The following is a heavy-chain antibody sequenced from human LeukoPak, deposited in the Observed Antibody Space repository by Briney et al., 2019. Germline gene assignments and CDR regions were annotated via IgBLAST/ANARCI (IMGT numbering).Heavy chain of an antibody. D-gene: IGHD1-1*01. CDR2: ISMNVQTT. Sequence: GGSLRLSCSASGFTFTSHVMHWVRQAPGKGLQYVSGISMNVQTTYYAGPVKGRFTISRDSSKNTVYLQMNSLTVEDTAVYYCVRAGLERRTNFDYWGQGTLVSVSS. CDR3: VRAGLERRTNFDY. J-gene: IGHJ4*02. V-gene: IGHV3-64D*06. CDR1: GFTFTSHV.